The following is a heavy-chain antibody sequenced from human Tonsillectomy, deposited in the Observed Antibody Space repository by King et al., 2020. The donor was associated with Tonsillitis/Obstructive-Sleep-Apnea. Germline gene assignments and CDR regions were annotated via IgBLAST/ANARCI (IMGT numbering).Heavy chain of an antibody. CDR1: GFSLSNARMG. V-gene: IGHV2-26*01. CDR2: IFSYDEK. Sequence: TLKESGPVLVKPTETLTLTCTVSGFSLSNARMGVSWIRQPPGKALGWLAHIFSYDEKYYSTSLKSRLTISKDTAKSQVVLTMTNMDPVDTATYYCARITEGVATEYYFDYWGQGTLVTVSS. D-gene: IGHD5-12*01. J-gene: IGHJ4*02. CDR3: ARITEGVATEYYFDY.